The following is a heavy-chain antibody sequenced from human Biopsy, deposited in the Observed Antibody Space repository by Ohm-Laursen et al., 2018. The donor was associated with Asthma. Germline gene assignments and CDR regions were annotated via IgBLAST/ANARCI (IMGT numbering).Heavy chain of an antibody. V-gene: IGHV3-30*18. CDR1: RFTYE. CDR3: AKRRGYSDLTDFDH. CDR2: VSYDGGVV. Sequence: SLRLSCAASRFTYEMHWVRQTPGKGLEWVAVVSYDGGVVHYADSMKGRFTISRDNAKSTLYLQMNRLRTDDTAVYFCAKRRGYSDLTDFDHWGQGTLVTVSS. J-gene: IGHJ4*02. D-gene: IGHD3-3*01.